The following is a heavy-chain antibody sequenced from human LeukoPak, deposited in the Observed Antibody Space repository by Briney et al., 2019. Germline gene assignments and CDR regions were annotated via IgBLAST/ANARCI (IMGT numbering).Heavy chain of an antibody. V-gene: IGHV3-48*04. Sequence: PGGSLRLSCAASGFTFSSYSMNWVRQAPGKGLEWVSYISSSGSTIYYADSVKGRFTISRDNAKNSLYLQMNSLRAEDTAVYYCARAGRIGAFDIWGQGTMVTVSS. CDR1: GFTFSSYS. CDR2: ISSSGSTI. D-gene: IGHD6-13*01. CDR3: ARAGRIGAFDI. J-gene: IGHJ3*02.